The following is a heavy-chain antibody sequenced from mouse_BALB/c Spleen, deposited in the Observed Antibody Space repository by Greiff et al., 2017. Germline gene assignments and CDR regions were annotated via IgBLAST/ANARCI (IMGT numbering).Heavy chain of an antibody. D-gene: IGHD1-2*01. CDR1: GYAFTNYW. CDR3: ARDYGYEGYYFDY. V-gene: IGHV1-63*01. Sequence: VQLQQSGAELVRPGTSVKISCKASGYAFTNYWLGWVKQRPGHGLEWIGDIYPGSGNTYYNEKFKGKATLTADKSSSTAYMQLSSLTSEDSAVYFCARDYGYEGYYFDYWGQGTTLTVSS. CDR2: IYPGSGNT. J-gene: IGHJ2*01.